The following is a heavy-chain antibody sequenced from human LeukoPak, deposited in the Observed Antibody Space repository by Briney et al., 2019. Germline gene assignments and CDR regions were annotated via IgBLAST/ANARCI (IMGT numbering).Heavy chain of an antibody. J-gene: IGHJ6*03. D-gene: IGHD6-19*01. Sequence: ASVKVSCKASGGTFSSYAISWVRQAPGQGLERMGGIIPIFGTANYAQKFQGRVTITTDESTSTAYMELSSLRSEDTAVYYCARDHIAVAGTYYYYYMDVWGKGTTVTVSS. CDR2: IIPIFGTA. V-gene: IGHV1-69*05. CDR1: GGTFSSYA. CDR3: ARDHIAVAGTYYYYYMDV.